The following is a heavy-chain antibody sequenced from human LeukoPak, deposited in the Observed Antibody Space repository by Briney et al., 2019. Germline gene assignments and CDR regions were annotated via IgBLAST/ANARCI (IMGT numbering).Heavy chain of an antibody. CDR2: IIPIFGTA. D-gene: IGHD6-13*01. Sequence: SVKVSCKASGGTFSSYAISWVRQAPGQGLEWMGRIIPIFGTANYAQKFQGRVTITTDESTSTAYMELSSLRSEDTAVYYCARLYPTTVTSYSSSLWGQGTLVTVSS. CDR3: ARLYPTTVTSYSSSL. J-gene: IGHJ4*02. CDR1: GGTFSSYA. V-gene: IGHV1-69*05.